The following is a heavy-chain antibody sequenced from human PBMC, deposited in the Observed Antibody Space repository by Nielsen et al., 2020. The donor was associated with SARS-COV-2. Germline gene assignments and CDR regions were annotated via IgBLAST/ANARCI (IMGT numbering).Heavy chain of an antibody. CDR1: GFTFDDYG. V-gene: IGHV3-20*04. CDR3: ARTYSGSYYYGMDV. Sequence: GGSLRLSCAASGFTFDDYGMSWVRQAPGKGLEWVSGINWNGGSTGYADSVKGRFTISRDNAKNSLYLQMNSLRAEDTAVYYCARTYSGSYYYGMDVWGQGTTVTVSS. CDR2: INWNGGST. J-gene: IGHJ6*02. D-gene: IGHD1-26*01.